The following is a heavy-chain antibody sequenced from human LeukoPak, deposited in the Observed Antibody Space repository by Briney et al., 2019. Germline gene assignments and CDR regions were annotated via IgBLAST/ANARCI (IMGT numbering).Heavy chain of an antibody. J-gene: IGHJ4*02. CDR1: GGSFSGYY. CDR2: INHSGST. CDR3: AKVTVTTFKSFDY. D-gene: IGHD4-17*01. V-gene: IGHV4-34*01. Sequence: PSETLSLTCAVYGGSFSGYYWSWIRQPPGKGLEWIGEINHSGSTNYNPSLKSRVTISVDTSKNQFSLKLSSVTAADTAVYYCAKVTVTTFKSFDYWGQGTLVTVSS.